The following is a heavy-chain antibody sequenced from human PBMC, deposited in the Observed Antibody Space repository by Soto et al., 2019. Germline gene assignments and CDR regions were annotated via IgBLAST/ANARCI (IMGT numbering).Heavy chain of an antibody. CDR1: GFTFSGSA. D-gene: IGHD2-15*01. Sequence: GGSLRLSCAASGFTFSGSAMHWVRQASGKGLEWVGRIRSKANSYATAYAASVKGRFTISRDDSKNTAYLQMNSLKTEDTAVYYCTIRGGNCGGGSCYLFKPNYYYYYGMDVWGQGTTVTVSS. CDR3: TIRGGNCGGGSCYLFKPNYYYYYGMDV. J-gene: IGHJ6*02. CDR2: IRSKANSYAT. V-gene: IGHV3-73*01.